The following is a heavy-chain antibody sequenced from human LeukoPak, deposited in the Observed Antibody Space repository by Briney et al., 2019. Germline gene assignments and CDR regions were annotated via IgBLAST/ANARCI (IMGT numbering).Heavy chain of an antibody. CDR3: ARRRMAAADYFDY. D-gene: IGHD6-13*01. J-gene: IGHJ4*02. V-gene: IGHV4-39*01. Sequence: PSETLSLTCTVSGGSISSSSYYWGWIRQPPGKGLEWIGSIYYSGSTYYNPSLKSRVTIPVDTSKNQFSLKLSSVTAADTAVYYCARRRMAAADYFDYWGQGTLVTVSS. CDR1: GGSISSSSYY. CDR2: IYYSGST.